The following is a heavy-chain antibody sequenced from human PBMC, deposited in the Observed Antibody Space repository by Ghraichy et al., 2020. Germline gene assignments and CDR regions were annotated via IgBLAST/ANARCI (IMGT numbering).Heavy chain of an antibody. CDR2: IYHTGPI. CDR1: GGSFSGYY. V-gene: IGHV4-34*01. CDR3: ARRASSTPNDCFDV. J-gene: IGHJ6*02. D-gene: IGHD2-21*02. Sequence: SETLSLTCAVYGGSFSGYYWTWIRQPPGKGLEWIGHIYHTGPIRYNAALKDRVRISVDVSKNQFSLDLSPVTVADAGLYYCARRASSTPNDCFDVWGEGTTVSVS.